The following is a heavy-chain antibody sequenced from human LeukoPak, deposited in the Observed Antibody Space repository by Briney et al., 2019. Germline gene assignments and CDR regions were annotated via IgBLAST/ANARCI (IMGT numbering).Heavy chain of an antibody. Sequence: GGYLRLSCAASGFTFSSYSMNWVRQAPGKGLEWVSYISSSSISIYYADSVKGRFTISRDNAKNSLFLQMNSLRAEDTAVYYCARDSTSSWYWIDPWGQGTLVTVSS. V-gene: IGHV3-48*04. CDR3: ARDSTSSWYWIDP. CDR1: GFTFSSYS. CDR2: ISSSSISI. J-gene: IGHJ5*02. D-gene: IGHD6-13*01.